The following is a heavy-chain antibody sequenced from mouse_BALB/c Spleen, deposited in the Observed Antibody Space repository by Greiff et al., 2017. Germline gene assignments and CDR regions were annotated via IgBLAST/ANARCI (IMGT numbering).Heavy chain of an antibody. Sequence: QVTLKVSGPGILQPSQTLSLTCSFSGFSLSTSGMGVSWIRQPSGKGLEWLAHIYWDDDKRYNPSLKSRLTISKDTSSNQVFLKITSVDTADTATYYCARRDYRYDVYYFDYWGQGTTLTVSS. J-gene: IGHJ2*01. CDR3: ARRDYRYDVYYFDY. CDR2: IYWDDDK. V-gene: IGHV8-12*01. CDR1: GFSLSTSGMG. D-gene: IGHD2-14*01.